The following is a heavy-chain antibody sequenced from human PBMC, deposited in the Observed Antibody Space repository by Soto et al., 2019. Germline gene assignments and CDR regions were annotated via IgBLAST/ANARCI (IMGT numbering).Heavy chain of an antibody. V-gene: IGHV3-23*01. CDR3: AKERNFWTGKAGFDS. CDR1: GFTCSMFA. CDR2: ISGSCGRT. Sequence: PGGCXGLACVCSGFTCSMFAVILFRHAPGKGLEFISSISGSCGRTYYADSVKGRFTVSRYNSKTTVFLKMNSLRTEDTAVYFCAKERNFWTGKAGFDS. J-gene: IGHJ5*01. D-gene: IGHD3-3*01.